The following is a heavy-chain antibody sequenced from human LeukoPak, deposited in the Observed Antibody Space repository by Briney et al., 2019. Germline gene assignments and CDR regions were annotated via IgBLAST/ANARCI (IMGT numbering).Heavy chain of an antibody. CDR3: VKDDSYCYESGIYPY. CDR2: ISNTGVST. Sequence: GGSLRLSCSASGFTFSSFALHWVRQAPGKGLEYVSGISNTGVSTYYAHSVTGRFTISRDNSKNTLYLQMGSLRAEDTAIYCCVKDDSYCYESGIYPYWGQGTLVTVSS. J-gene: IGHJ4*02. D-gene: IGHD3-10*01. V-gene: IGHV3-64D*06. CDR1: GFTFSSFA.